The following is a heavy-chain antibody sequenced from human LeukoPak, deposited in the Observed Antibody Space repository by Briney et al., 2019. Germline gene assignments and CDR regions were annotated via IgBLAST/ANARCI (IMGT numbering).Heavy chain of an antibody. Sequence: SETLSLTCTVSGDSISSYYWSWIRQPPGKGLEWIGYIYYSGSTNYNPSLKSRVTISVDTSRNQFSLKLSSVTAADTAVYYCARAPRDGYPYYFDYWGQGTLVTVSS. CDR1: GDSISSYY. D-gene: IGHD5-24*01. V-gene: IGHV4-59*12. CDR3: ARAPRDGYPYYFDY. CDR2: IYYSGST. J-gene: IGHJ4*02.